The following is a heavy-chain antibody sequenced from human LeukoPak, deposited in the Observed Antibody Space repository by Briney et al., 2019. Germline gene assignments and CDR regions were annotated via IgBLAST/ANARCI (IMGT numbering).Heavy chain of an antibody. D-gene: IGHD6-19*01. CDR1: VYTFTGYY. J-gene: IGHJ4*02. Sequence: ASVKVSCKASVYTFTGYYMHWVRQAPGQGLEWMGWINPNSGGTNYAQKFQGRVTMTRDTSISTAYMELSRLRSDDTAVYYCSIIAVAERFDYWGQGTLVTVSS. V-gene: IGHV1-2*02. CDR2: INPNSGGT. CDR3: SIIAVAERFDY.